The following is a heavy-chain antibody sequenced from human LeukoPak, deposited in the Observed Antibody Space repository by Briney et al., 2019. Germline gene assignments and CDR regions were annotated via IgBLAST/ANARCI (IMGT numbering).Heavy chain of an antibody. Sequence: GASVKVSCKASGGTFSSYAISWVRQAPGQGLEWMGRIIPILGIANYAQKFQGRVTITADKSTSTAYMELSSLRSEDTAVYYCAREAVGSGSYYPYYFDYWGQGTLVTVSS. V-gene: IGHV1-69*04. D-gene: IGHD3-10*01. CDR1: GGTFSSYA. CDR3: AREAVGSGSYYPYYFDY. CDR2: IIPILGIA. J-gene: IGHJ4*02.